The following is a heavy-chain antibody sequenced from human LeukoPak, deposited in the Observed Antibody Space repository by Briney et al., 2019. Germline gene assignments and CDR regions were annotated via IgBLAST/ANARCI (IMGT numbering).Heavy chain of an antibody. CDR3: ATRPHIATTGPGWFDP. V-gene: IGHV4-61*02. Sequence: SQTLSLTCTVSGGSISSGTYYWSWIRQPAGKGLEWIGRIYTSGSTNYNPSLKSRVTISLDTSKSQFSLRLSSVTAADTAVYYCATRPHIATTGPGWFDPWGQGTLVTVSS. D-gene: IGHD6-13*01. CDR1: GGSISSGTYY. J-gene: IGHJ5*02. CDR2: IYTSGST.